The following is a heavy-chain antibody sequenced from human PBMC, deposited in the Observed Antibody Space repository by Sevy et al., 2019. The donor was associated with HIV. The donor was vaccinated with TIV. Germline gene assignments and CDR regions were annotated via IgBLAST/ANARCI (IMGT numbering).Heavy chain of an antibody. V-gene: IGHV1-69*13. Sequence: ASVKVSCKASGGTFSSYAISWVRQAPGQGLEWMGGIIPIFGTANYAQKFQGRVTITADESTSTAYMELSSLRSEDTALYYCARVSSGWLYFDYWGQGTLVTVSS. CDR1: GGTFSSYA. J-gene: IGHJ4*02. CDR3: ARVSSGWLYFDY. D-gene: IGHD6-19*01. CDR2: IIPIFGTA.